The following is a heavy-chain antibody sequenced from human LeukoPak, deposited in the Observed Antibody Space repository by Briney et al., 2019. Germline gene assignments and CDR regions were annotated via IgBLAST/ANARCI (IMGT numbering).Heavy chain of an antibody. CDR2: IWYDGSNK. CDR3: ARDSLYDSSRYFDY. V-gene: IGHV3-33*01. D-gene: IGHD3-22*01. J-gene: IGHJ4*02. Sequence: PGRSLRLSCAASGFTFSSYGMHWVRQAPGKGLEWVAVIWYDGSNKYYADSVKGRFTISRDNSKNTLYLQMNSLRAEDTAVYYCARDSLYDSSRYFDYWGQGTLVTVSS. CDR1: GFTFSSYG.